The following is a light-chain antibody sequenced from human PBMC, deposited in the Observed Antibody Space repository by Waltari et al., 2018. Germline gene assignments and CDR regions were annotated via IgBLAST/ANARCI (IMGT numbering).Light chain of an antibody. V-gene: IGKV4-1*01. CDR1: QSVLYSSNNKNY. Sequence: DIVMTQSPDSLAVSLGERAPIHCKSSQSVLYSSNNKNYLAWYQQKPGQPPKLLIYWASTRESRVPDRFSGSGSGTDFTLTISSLQAEDVAVYYCQQYYNIPKTFGQGTKVEIK. CDR3: QQYYNIPKT. J-gene: IGKJ1*01. CDR2: WAS.